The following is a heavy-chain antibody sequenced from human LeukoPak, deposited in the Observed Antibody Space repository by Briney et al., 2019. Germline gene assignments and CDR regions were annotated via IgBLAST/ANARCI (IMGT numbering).Heavy chain of an antibody. V-gene: IGHV3-9*01. Sequence: PGGSLRLSCAASGFSFDDYAMHWVRQAPGKGLEWVSGISWNSGAIGYADSVKGRFTISRDNAKNSLYLQMNSLRAEDTAVYYCARTSDYGDYYFDYWGQGTLVTVSS. CDR2: ISWNSGAI. CDR3: ARTSDYGDYYFDY. D-gene: IGHD4-17*01. J-gene: IGHJ4*02. CDR1: GFSFDDYA.